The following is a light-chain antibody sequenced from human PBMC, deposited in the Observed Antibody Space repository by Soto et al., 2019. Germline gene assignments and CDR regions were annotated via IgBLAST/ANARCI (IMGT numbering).Light chain of an antibody. CDR1: SSDVGGYNY. CDR3: SSYTTSSTQV. V-gene: IGLV2-8*01. CDR2: DVI. Sequence: QSVLTQPPSASGSPGQSVTISCTGTSSDVGGYNYVSWYQQHPGKAPKLMIYDVIKRPSGVPDRFSGSKSANTASLTVSGLQAEDEADYYCSSYTTSSTQVFGGGTKLTVL. J-gene: IGLJ3*02.